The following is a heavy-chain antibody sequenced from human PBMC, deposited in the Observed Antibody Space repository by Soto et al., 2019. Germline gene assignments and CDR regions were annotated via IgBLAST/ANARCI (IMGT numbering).Heavy chain of an antibody. V-gene: IGHV3-30-3*01. CDR3: ARDPSYYYDSSGYPSPAY. CDR2: ISYDGSNK. Sequence: GSLRVSCAAAGCTFSSFAMRWVRQATGKVLEWVGVISYDGSNKYYADSVKGRFTISRDNSKNTLYLQMNSLRAEDTAVYYCARDPSYYYDSSGYPSPAYWGQGILVTVSS. J-gene: IGHJ4*02. CDR1: GCTFSSFA. D-gene: IGHD3-22*01.